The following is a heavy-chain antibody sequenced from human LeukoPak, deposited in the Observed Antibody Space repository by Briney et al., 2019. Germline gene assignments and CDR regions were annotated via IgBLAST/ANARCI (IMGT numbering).Heavy chain of an antibody. CDR3: ARSGGSGSYPIDY. CDR2: INHSGST. J-gene: IGHJ4*02. Sequence: SETLSLTCAVYGGSFSGYYWSWIRQPPGKGLEWIGEINHSGSTNYNPSLKSRVTISVDTSKNQFSLKLSSVTAADTAVYYCARSGGSGSYPIDYWGQGTLVTVSS. CDR1: GGSFSGYY. D-gene: IGHD3-10*01. V-gene: IGHV4-34*01.